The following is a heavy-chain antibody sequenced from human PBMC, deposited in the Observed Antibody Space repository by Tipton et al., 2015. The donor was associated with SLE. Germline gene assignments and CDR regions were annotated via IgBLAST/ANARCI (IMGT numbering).Heavy chain of an antibody. J-gene: IGHJ4*02. CDR3: ARHRLLNDNLDY. Sequence: TLSLTCTVSGGSISSGSYYWSWIRQPAGKGLEWIGRIYTRGSTNYNLSLKSRVIISVDTPKNHLSRSLGSVTAADTATYFCARHRLLNDNLDYWGQGTLVTVSS. CDR2: IYTRGST. V-gene: IGHV4-61*02. D-gene: IGHD1-1*01. CDR1: GGSISSGSYY.